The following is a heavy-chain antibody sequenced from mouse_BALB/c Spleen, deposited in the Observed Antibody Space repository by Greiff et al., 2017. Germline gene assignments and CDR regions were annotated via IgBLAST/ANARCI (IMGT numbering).Heavy chain of an antibody. D-gene: IGHD1-1*01. CDR2: ISSGGGST. CDR3: ARHGYYGSSYEGFAY. J-gene: IGHJ3*01. Sequence: EVQVVESGGGLVKPGGSLKLSCAASGFAFSSYDMSWVRQTPEKRLEWVAYISSGGGSTYYPDTVKGRFTISRDNAKNTLYLQMSSLKSEDTAMYYCARHGYYGSSYEGFAYWGQGTLVTVSA. V-gene: IGHV5-12-1*01. CDR1: GFAFSSYD.